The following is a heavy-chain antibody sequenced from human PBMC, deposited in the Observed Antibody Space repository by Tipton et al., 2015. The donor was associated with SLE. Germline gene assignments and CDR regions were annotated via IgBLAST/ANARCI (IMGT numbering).Heavy chain of an antibody. J-gene: IGHJ6*02. Sequence: SLRLSCAASGFTVSSYYMSWVRQAPGKGLEWVSAITDSGDGANYADSVKGRFTISRDNYKNTLYLQMNSLRVEDTAVYYCARILSDYYGMDVWGQGTTVTVSS. CDR1: GFTVSSYY. CDR3: ARILSDYYGMDV. CDR2: TDSGDGA. V-gene: IGHV3-53*01.